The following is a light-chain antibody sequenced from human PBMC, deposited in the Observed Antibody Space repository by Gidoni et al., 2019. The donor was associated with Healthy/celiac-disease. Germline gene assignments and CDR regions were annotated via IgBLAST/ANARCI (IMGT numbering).Light chain of an antibody. V-gene: IGKV3-11*01. J-gene: IGKJ3*01. CDR1: QSVSSY. Sequence: EIVLTPAPATLSLSPGERATLSCRASQSVSSYLAWYQQKPGKAPRLLIYDASNRATGIPARFSGSGSGTDFTLTISSLEPEDFAVYYCQQRSNWPTFGPGTKVDIK. CDR2: DAS. CDR3: QQRSNWPT.